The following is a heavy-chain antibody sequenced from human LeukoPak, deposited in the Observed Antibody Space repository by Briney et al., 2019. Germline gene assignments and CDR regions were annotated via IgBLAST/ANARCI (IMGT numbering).Heavy chain of an antibody. Sequence: SETLSLTCTVSGGSISSYYWSWIRQPPGKGLEWIGYIYYSGSTNYNPSLKSRVTISVDTSKNQFSLKLSSVTAADTAVYYCARLSYYDSSGLPDYWGQGNLVTVSS. D-gene: IGHD3-22*01. CDR3: ARLSYYDSSGLPDY. J-gene: IGHJ4*02. V-gene: IGHV4-59*08. CDR2: IYYSGST. CDR1: GGSISSYY.